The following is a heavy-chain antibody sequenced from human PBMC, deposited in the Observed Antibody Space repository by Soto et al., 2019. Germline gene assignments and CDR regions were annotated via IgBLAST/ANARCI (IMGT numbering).Heavy chain of an antibody. CDR1: GYTFTSYG. V-gene: IGHV1-18*01. Sequence: ASVKVSCKASGYTFTSYGISWVRQAPGQGLEWMGWISAYNGNTNYAQKLQGRVTMTTDTSTSTAYMELRSLRSDDTAVYYCARDDVAAAPGYGMDVWGQGTTVTVAS. D-gene: IGHD6-13*01. CDR2: ISAYNGNT. CDR3: ARDDVAAAPGYGMDV. J-gene: IGHJ6*02.